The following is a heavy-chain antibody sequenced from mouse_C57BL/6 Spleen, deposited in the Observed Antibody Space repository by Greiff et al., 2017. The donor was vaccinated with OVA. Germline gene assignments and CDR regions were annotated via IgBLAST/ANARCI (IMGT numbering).Heavy chain of an antibody. CDR3: ARGEGKDY. Sequence: QVQRVESGAELMKPGASVKLSCKATGYTLTGYWIEWVKQRPGHGLEWIGEIFPGSGSTNYNEKFKDKATFTAEKSSNTAYMQLSSLTTEDSANYYCARGEGKDYWGQGTTLTVSS. J-gene: IGHJ2*01. CDR1: GYTLTGYW. CDR2: IFPGSGST. V-gene: IGHV1-9*01. D-gene: IGHD2-1*01.